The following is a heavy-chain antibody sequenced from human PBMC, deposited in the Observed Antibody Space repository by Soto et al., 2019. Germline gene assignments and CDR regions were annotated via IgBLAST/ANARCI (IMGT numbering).Heavy chain of an antibody. Sequence: QVQLQESGRGLVKPSQTLSLTCTVSGGSISSGGYYWSWIRQHPGKGLQWIGYIYFSGSTYYNPSLKSRVTMSVDTSKNQFSLKLSSVTAADTALYYCAKYTAMDAFDIWGQGTMVTVSS. D-gene: IGHD2-2*02. J-gene: IGHJ3*02. V-gene: IGHV4-31*03. CDR1: GGSISSGGYY. CDR2: IYFSGST. CDR3: AKYTAMDAFDI.